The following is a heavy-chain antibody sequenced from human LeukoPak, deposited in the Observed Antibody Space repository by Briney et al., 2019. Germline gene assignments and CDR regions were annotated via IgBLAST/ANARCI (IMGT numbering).Heavy chain of an antibody. V-gene: IGHV3-13*01. Sequence: GGSLRLSCAASGFTFSSYSMNWVRQAPGKGLEWVSAIGTAGDTYYPGSVKGRFTISRENAKNSLYLQMNSLRAEDTAVYYCAKDKLAVAGIAYYGMDVWGQGTTVTVSS. D-gene: IGHD6-19*01. CDR2: IGTAGDT. CDR1: GFTFSSYS. CDR3: AKDKLAVAGIAYYGMDV. J-gene: IGHJ6*02.